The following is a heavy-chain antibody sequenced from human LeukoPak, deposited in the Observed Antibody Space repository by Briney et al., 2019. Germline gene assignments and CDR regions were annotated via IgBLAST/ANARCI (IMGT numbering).Heavy chain of an antibody. J-gene: IGHJ4*02. CDR2: ISGSGGST. V-gene: IGHV3-23*01. CDR1: GFAFSTFA. D-gene: IGHD1-26*01. CDR3: AKGVGTNKGSYYFDY. Sequence: GASLRLSCAASGFAFSTFALSWARQAPGKGLDWVSSISGSGGSTYHAHSVKGRFTTSRDSSKHTLYLQMNSLRAEDTAVYYCAKGVGTNKGSYYFDYWGQGTPVTVSS.